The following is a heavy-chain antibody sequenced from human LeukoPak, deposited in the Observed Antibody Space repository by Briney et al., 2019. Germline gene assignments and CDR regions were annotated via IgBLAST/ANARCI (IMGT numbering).Heavy chain of an antibody. J-gene: IGHJ4*02. Sequence: GGSLRLSCAASGFTFSSYSMNWVRQAPGEGLEWVSSISSSSSYIYYADSVKGRFTISRDNAKNSLYLQMNSLRAEDTAVYYCARDSGRDDSSGYYYSEVDYWGQGTLVTVSS. CDR2: ISSSSSYI. CDR3: ARDSGRDDSSGYYYSEVDY. V-gene: IGHV3-21*01. D-gene: IGHD3-22*01. CDR1: GFTFSSYS.